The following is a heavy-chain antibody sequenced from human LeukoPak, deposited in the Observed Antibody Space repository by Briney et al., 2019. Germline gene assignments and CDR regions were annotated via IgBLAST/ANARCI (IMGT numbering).Heavy chain of an antibody. CDR2: IRYDGSNK. Sequence: PRGSLRLSCAASGFTFSSYGMHWVRQAPGKGLDWVAFIRYDGSNKYYADSVKGRFTISRDNSKNTLYLQMNSLRAEDTAVYYCAKDMVYSSYYFDYWGQGTLVTVSS. CDR3: AKDMVYSSYYFDY. CDR1: GFTFSSYG. V-gene: IGHV3-30*02. J-gene: IGHJ4*02. D-gene: IGHD5-12*01.